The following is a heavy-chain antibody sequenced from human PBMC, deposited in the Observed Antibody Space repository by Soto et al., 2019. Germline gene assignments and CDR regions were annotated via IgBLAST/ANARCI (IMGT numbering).Heavy chain of an antibody. J-gene: IGHJ4*02. CDR2: IKQDGSEK. CDR3: ARPGYCSSTSCPRPIDY. D-gene: IGHD2-2*01. Sequence: GGSLRLSCAASGFTFSSYWMSWVRQAPGKGLEWVANIKQDGSEKYYVDSVKGRFTISRDNAKNSLYLQMNSLRAEDTAVYYCARPGYCSSTSCPRPIDYWGQGTLVTVSS. V-gene: IGHV3-7*05. CDR1: GFTFSSYW.